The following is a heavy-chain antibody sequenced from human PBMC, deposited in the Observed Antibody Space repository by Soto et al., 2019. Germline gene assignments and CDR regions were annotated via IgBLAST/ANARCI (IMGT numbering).Heavy chain of an antibody. Sequence: QVQLQESGPGLVKPSETLSLTCTVSGGSISSYYWSWLRQPPGKGLEWIGYIYYSGSTNYNPSLKRRVTISVDTSKNQFSLKLSSVTAADTAVYYCARVRIVGATPADFDYWGQGTLVTVSS. CDR2: IYYSGST. CDR1: GGSISSYY. D-gene: IGHD1-26*01. J-gene: IGHJ4*02. CDR3: ARVRIVGATPADFDY. V-gene: IGHV4-59*01.